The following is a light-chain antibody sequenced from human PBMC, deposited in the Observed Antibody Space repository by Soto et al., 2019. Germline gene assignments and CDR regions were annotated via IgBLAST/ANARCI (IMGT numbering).Light chain of an antibody. J-gene: IGLJ1*01. CDR1: SSNIGSNT. Sequence: QSVLTQPPSASGTPGQRVTISCSGSSSNIGSNTVNWYQQLPGTAHKLLIYSNNQRPSGVPDRVSGSKSGTSASLAISGLQSEDEADYYCAAWDDSLNGYVFGTGTKLTVL. V-gene: IGLV1-44*01. CDR3: AAWDDSLNGYV. CDR2: SNN.